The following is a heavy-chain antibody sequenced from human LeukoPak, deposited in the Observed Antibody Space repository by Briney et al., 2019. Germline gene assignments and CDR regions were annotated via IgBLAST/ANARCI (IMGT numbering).Heavy chain of an antibody. J-gene: IGHJ4*02. Sequence: GGSLRLSCAASGFAFSTYAMSWVRQAPGKGLEWVSGIIGSGGSTYYVDSVKGRFTISRDNSKNTLYLQMNSLRAEDTAIYYCAKAGCTNIVCYLNSWGQGTLVTVSS. CDR2: IIGSGGST. CDR3: AKAGCTNIVCYLNS. CDR1: GFAFSTYA. D-gene: IGHD2-8*01. V-gene: IGHV3-23*01.